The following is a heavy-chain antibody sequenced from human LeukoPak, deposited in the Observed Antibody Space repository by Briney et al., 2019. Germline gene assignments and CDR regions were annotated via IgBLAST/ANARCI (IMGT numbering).Heavy chain of an antibody. CDR1: GGSISSSYY. CDR2: IYYSGST. Sequence: SETLSLTCAVSGGSISSSYYWGWIRQPPGKGLEWIGSIYYSGSTYYNPSLKSRVTISVDTSKNQFSLKLSSVTAADTAVYYCARAYTAMAYFDYWGQGTLVTVSS. CDR3: ARAYTAMAYFDY. J-gene: IGHJ4*02. D-gene: IGHD5-18*01. V-gene: IGHV4-39*07.